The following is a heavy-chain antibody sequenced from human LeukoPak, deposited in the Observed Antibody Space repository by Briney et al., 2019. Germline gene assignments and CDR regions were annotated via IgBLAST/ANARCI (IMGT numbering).Heavy chain of an antibody. D-gene: IGHD4-11*01. Sequence: ASVKVSCKASGGTFSSYAISWVRQAPGQGLEWMGGIIPIFGTANYAQKFQGRVTITADESTSTAYMELSSLRSEDTAAYYCARGLIPLYGNGGGNWFDPWGQGTLVTVSS. J-gene: IGHJ5*02. CDR1: GGTFSSYA. V-gene: IGHV1-69*13. CDR2: IIPIFGTA. CDR3: ARGLIPLYGNGGGNWFDP.